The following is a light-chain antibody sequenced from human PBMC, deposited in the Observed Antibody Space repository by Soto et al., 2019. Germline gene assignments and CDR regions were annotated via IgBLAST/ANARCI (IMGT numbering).Light chain of an antibody. CDR2: KAS. CDR3: EQYNSYAYS. V-gene: IGKV1-5*03. CDR1: QTIFSW. Sequence: IQMTQSPSTLSASVGDRVSITCRASQTIFSWLAWYQQKPGRAPNLLIYKASSLESGVPSRYSGSGSGTEFTLTISGLQADDFAAYYCEQYNSYAYSFGQGTKLEIK. J-gene: IGKJ2*03.